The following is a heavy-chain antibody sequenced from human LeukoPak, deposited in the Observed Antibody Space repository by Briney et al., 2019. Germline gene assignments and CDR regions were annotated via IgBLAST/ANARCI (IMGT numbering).Heavy chain of an antibody. D-gene: IGHD2-2*01. V-gene: IGHV4-59*08. CDR1: GGSISSYY. CDR3: ARLSDIVVVPAATPLFDY. J-gene: IGHJ4*02. CDR2: IYYSGST. Sequence: SETLSLTCTVSGGSISSYYWSWIRQPPGKGLEWIGYIYYSGSTNYNPSLKSRVTISVDTSKNQFSLKLSSVTAADTAVYYCARLSDIVVVPAATPLFDYWGQGTLVTVPS.